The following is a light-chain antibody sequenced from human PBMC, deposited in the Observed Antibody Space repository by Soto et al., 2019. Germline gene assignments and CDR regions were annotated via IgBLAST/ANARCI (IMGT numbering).Light chain of an antibody. Sequence: EIGLTQSPATLSLSPGERATLSCRARQSVSSYLAWYQQKPGQAPRLLIYDASNRATGIPARFSGSGSGTDFTLTISSLEPEDFAVYYCQQRSNWPRTFGQGTKV. CDR2: DAS. CDR3: QQRSNWPRT. CDR1: QSVSSY. V-gene: IGKV3-11*01. J-gene: IGKJ1*01.